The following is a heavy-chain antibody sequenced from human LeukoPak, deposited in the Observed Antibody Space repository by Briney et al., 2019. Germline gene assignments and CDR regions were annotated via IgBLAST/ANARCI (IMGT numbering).Heavy chain of an antibody. CDR1: GFTFSSYG. Sequence: PGGSLRLSCAASGFTFSSYGMHWVRQAPGKGLEWVAVKSYDGSNKYYADSVKGRFTISRDNSKNTLYLQMNSLRAEDTAVYYCAILGDLDYWGQGTLVTVSS. V-gene: IGHV3-30*03. CDR2: KSYDGSNK. CDR3: AILGDLDY. J-gene: IGHJ4*02. D-gene: IGHD3-10*01.